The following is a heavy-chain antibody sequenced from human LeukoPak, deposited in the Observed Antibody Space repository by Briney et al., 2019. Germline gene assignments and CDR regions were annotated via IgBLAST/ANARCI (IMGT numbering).Heavy chain of an antibody. V-gene: IGHV4-34*01. D-gene: IGHD3-22*01. J-gene: IGHJ4*02. Sequence: SETLSLTCAVYGGSFSGYYWSWIRQPPGKGLEWVGEINHSGSTNYNPSLKSRATISVDTSKNQFSLKLSSVTAADTAVYYCARVRWYYYDSSGQHDYWGQGTLVTVSS. CDR2: INHSGST. CDR1: GGSFSGYY. CDR3: ARVRWYYYDSSGQHDY.